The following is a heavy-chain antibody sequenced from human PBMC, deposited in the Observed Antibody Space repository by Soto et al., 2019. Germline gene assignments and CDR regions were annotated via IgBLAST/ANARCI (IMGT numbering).Heavy chain of an antibody. D-gene: IGHD2-15*01. CDR3: ARSGCSGGSCYSYFFDY. V-gene: IGHV1-18*01. CDR1: GYTFTSYG. J-gene: IGHJ4*02. CDR2: ISAYNGNT. Sequence: QVQLVQSGAEVKKPGASVKVSCKASGYTFTSYGISWVRQAPGQGLEWMGWISAYNGNTNYAQKLQGRVTMTTDTSTSRAYMELRSLRSDDTAAYYCARSGCSGGSCYSYFFDYWGQGTLVTVSS.